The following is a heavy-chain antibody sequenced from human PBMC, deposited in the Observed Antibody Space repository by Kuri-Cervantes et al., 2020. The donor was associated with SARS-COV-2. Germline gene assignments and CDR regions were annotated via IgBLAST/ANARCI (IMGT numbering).Heavy chain of an antibody. CDR3: ARDWGYSYAEGAFDI. Sequence: SETLSLTCSVSGGSISSSGHYWSWIRQPPGKGLEWIGYIYYSGSTNYNPSLKSRVTISVDTSKNQFSLKLSSVTAADTAVYYCARDWGYSYAEGAFDIWGQGTMVTVSS. V-gene: IGHV4-61*08. D-gene: IGHD5-18*01. CDR1: GGSISSSGHY. J-gene: IGHJ3*02. CDR2: IYYSGST.